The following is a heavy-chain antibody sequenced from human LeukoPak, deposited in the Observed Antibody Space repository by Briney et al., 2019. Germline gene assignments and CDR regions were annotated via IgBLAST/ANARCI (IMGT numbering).Heavy chain of an antibody. CDR3: ARGYSSSWYFNWFDP. Sequence: SETLSLTCTVSGGSISSSYWSWIRQPPGKGLEWIGYIYYSGSANYNPSLKSRVTISVDTSKSQVSLKLTSVTAADTAVYYCARGYSSSWYFNWFDPWGQGTLVTVSS. J-gene: IGHJ5*02. CDR1: GGSISSSY. D-gene: IGHD6-13*01. CDR2: IYYSGSA. V-gene: IGHV4-59*08.